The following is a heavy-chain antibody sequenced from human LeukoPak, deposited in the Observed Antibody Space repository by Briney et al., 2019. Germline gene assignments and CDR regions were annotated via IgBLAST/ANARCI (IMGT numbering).Heavy chain of an antibody. CDR3: ARRLRWTPRGFDY. V-gene: IGHV5-51*01. Sequence: GESLKISCKGSGYSFTSYWIGWVRQMPGKGLEWMGIIYPGDFDTRYSPSFQGQVTISADKSISTAYLQWSSLKASDTAMYYCARRLRWTPRGFDYWGQGTLVTVSS. CDR2: IYPGDFDT. D-gene: IGHD4-23*01. J-gene: IGHJ4*02. CDR1: GYSFTSYW.